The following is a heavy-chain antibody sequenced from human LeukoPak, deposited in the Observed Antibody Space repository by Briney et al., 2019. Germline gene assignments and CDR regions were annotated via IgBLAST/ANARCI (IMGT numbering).Heavy chain of an antibody. CDR3: AARGATMYYFDY. CDR1: GGTFSSYA. CDR2: IIPIFGTA. J-gene: IGHJ4*02. D-gene: IGHD1-26*01. V-gene: IGHV1-69*06. Sequence: SVTVSCKASGGTFSSYAISWVRQAPGQGLEWMGGIIPIFGTANYAQKFQGRVTITADKSTSTAYMELSSLRSEDTAVYYCAARGATMYYFDYWGQGTLVTVSS.